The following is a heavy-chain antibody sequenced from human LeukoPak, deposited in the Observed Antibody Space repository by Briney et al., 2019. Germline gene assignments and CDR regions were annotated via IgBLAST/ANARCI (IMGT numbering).Heavy chain of an antibody. CDR1: GFIVSDNY. V-gene: IGHV3-53*01. Sequence: GSLRLSCAVSGFIVSDNYMGWVRQAPGKGLEWVSLIYSGGSTYYADSVKGRFTISRDNSKNTLYLQMNSLRAEDTAVYYCAKGGDFLIVGRYWYFDLWGRGTLVTVSS. D-gene: IGHD2-21*01. CDR2: IYSGGST. CDR3: AKGGDFLIVGRYWYFDL. J-gene: IGHJ2*01.